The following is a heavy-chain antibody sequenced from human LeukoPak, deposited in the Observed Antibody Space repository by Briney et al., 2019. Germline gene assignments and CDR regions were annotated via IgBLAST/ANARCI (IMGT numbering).Heavy chain of an antibody. J-gene: IGHJ4*01. D-gene: IGHD5-18*01. CDR2: ISQDRSEK. CDR3: VRDPSRGYTYGYGDY. CDR1: GFTFNTYW. V-gene: IGHV3-7*01. Sequence: GGSLRLSCAASGFTFNTYWMSWVRQAPGKGLQWAAHISQDRSEKYYVDSVKGRFTIARDNAENSLYLQMDSLRADDTAVYYCVRDPSRGYTYGYGDYWGHGTLVVVSS.